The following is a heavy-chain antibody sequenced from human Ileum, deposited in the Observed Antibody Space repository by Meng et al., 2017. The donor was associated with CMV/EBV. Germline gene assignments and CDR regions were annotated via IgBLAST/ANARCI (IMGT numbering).Heavy chain of an antibody. CDR3: AHSLTGDPFDY. Sequence: SGPTLVKPPQTLTLTCTFSGFAPSTSGVGVGWIRQPPGKALEWLALIYWNDDKRYSPSLKSRLTITKDTSKNQVVLTMTNMDPVDTATYYCAHSLTGDPFDYWGQGTLVTVSS. V-gene: IGHV2-5*01. CDR2: IYWNDDK. D-gene: IGHD7-27*01. J-gene: IGHJ4*02. CDR1: GFAPSTSGVG.